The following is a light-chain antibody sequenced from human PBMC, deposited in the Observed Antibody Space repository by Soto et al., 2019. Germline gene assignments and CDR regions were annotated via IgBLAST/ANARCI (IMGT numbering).Light chain of an antibody. CDR2: AAS. CDR3: QQLNSYPLT. J-gene: IGKJ2*01. V-gene: IGKV1-9*01. CDR1: LGISSY. Sequence: DIQLTQSPSFLSASVGDRVSITCRASLGISSYLAWYQQKPGKAPKLLFYAASTLQSGVPSRFSGSESGTEFTLTISSLQPEDFATYYYQQLNSYPLTFGQGTKLEIK.